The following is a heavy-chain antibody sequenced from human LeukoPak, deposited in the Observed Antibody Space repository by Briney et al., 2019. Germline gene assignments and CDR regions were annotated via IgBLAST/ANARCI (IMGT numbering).Heavy chain of an antibody. V-gene: IGHV1-2*02. D-gene: IGHD3-22*01. CDR3: ARVNYYDSSAYSFDY. CDR2: INPNSGDT. J-gene: IGHJ4*02. Sequence: ASVKVSCKAFGYTFTRYGITWVRQAPGQGLEWMGWINPNSGDTNYAQKFQGRVTMTRAPYISTAYMNLSRLRSDDTAVYYCARVNYYDSSAYSFDYWGQGTLVTVSS. CDR1: GYTFTRYG.